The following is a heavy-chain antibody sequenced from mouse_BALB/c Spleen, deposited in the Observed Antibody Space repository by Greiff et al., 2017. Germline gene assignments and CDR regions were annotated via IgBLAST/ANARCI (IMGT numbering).Heavy chain of an antibody. Sequence: VHVQQSGPELVKPGASVKMSCKASGYTFTDYYMDWVKQSHGESFEWIGRVNPYNGGTSYNQKFKGKATLTVDKSSSTAYMELNSLTSEDSAVYYCAYRFAVWGQGTLVTVSA. CDR2: VNPYNGGT. V-gene: IGHV1-19*01. CDR1: GYTFTDYY. CDR3: AYRFAV. J-gene: IGHJ3*01.